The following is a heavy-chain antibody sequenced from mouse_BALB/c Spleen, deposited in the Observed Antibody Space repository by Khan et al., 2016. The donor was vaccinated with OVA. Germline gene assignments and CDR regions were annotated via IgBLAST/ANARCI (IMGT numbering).Heavy chain of an antibody. CDR1: GDSITSGY. CDR3: AGTAYYGNYYFDY. J-gene: IGHJ2*01. Sequence: EVQLQESGPSLVKPSQTLSLTCSVTGDSITSGYWNWIRKFPGNKLEYMGYINYSGYTYYNPSLISRISITRDTSKHQHYLQLNSVTTEDSATYYWAGTAYYGNYYFDYWGHGTTLTVSS. D-gene: IGHD2-10*01. CDR2: INYSGYT. V-gene: IGHV3-8*02.